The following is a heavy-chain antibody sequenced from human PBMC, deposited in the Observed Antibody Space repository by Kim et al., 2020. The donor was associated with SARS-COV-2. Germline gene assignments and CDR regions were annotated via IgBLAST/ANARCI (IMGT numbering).Heavy chain of an antibody. CDR1: GFTFDDYA. V-gene: IGHV3-9*01. CDR2: ISWNSGSI. CDR3: AKDHVLLWFGESVGAFDI. J-gene: IGHJ3*02. D-gene: IGHD3-10*01. Sequence: GGSLRLSCAASGFTFDDYAMHWVRQAPGKGLEWVSGISWNSGSIGYADSVKGRFTISRDNAKNSLYLQMNSLRAEDTALYYCAKDHVLLWFGESVGAFDIWGQGKMVTVSS.